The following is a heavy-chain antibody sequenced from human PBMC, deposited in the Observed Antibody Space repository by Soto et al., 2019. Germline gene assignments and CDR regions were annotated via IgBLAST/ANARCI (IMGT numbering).Heavy chain of an antibody. J-gene: IGHJ6*02. V-gene: IGHV4-31*03. CDR1: GGSISSGGYY. CDR2: IYYSGST. D-gene: IGHD5-18*01. CDR3: AVDTAMGNYYYYGMDV. Sequence: SETLSLTCTVSGGSISSGGYYWSWVRQHPGKGLEWIGYIYYSGSTYYNPSLKSRVTISVDTSKNQFSLKLSSVTAADTAVYYCAVDTAMGNYYYYGMDVWGQGTTVTVSS.